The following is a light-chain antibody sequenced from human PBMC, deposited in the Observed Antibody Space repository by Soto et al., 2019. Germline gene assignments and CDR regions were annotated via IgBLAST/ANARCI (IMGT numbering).Light chain of an antibody. CDR1: QSVSSSY. CDR3: QQYGSSIT. CDR2: GAS. Sequence: EIVLTHSPGTLSLSPGEIATLSCRASQSVSSSYLAWYQQKPAQAPRLLIYGASSRATGIPDRFSGSGSGTDFTLTISRLEPEDFAVYYCQQYGSSITFGHGTRLEIK. J-gene: IGKJ5*01. V-gene: IGKV3-20*01.